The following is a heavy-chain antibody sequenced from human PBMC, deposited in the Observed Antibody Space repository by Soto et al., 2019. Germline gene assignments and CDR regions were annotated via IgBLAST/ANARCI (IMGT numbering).Heavy chain of an antibody. D-gene: IGHD2-21*02. V-gene: IGHV3-48*01. CDR2: ITSGSGTI. J-gene: IGHJ4*02. CDR1: GFTFSSYS. CDR3: ARAWAVTAIPHYFDY. Sequence: PGGSLRLSCAASGFTFSSYSMNWVRQAPGKGLEWVSYITSGSGTIYYADSVKGRFTISRDNAKNSLYLQMNNLRAEDTAVYYCARAWAVTAIPHYFDYWGQGTLVTVSS.